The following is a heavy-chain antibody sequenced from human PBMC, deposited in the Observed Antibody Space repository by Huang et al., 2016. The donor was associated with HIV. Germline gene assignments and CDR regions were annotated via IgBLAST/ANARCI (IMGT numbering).Heavy chain of an antibody. CDR1: GGSVSSGSYY. Sequence: QVQLQESGPGLVKPSESLSLTCTVSGGSVSSGSYYWSCIRQPPGKGLEWIGYIYYSGSTNYNPSLKSRVTISIDTSKNQFSLKLSSVTAADTAVYYCVSHGSGSADYWGQGTLVTVSS. D-gene: IGHD3-10*01. CDR2: IYYSGST. V-gene: IGHV4-61*01. CDR3: VSHGSGSADY. J-gene: IGHJ4*02.